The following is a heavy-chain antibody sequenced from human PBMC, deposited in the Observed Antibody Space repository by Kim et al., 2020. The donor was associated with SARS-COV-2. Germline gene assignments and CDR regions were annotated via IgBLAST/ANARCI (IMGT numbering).Heavy chain of an antibody. J-gene: IGHJ6*02. D-gene: IGHD3-9*01. CDR3: AKDRRYYDILTGYLTPNYYYYYGMDV. V-gene: IGHV3-30*18. Sequence: GGSLRLSCAASGFTFSSYGMHWVRQAPGKGLEWVAVISYDGSNKYYADSVKGRFTISRDNSKNTLYLQMNSLRAEDTAVYYCAKDRRYYDILTGYLTPNYYYYYGMDVWGQGPTVTVSS. CDR2: ISYDGSNK. CDR1: GFTFSSYG.